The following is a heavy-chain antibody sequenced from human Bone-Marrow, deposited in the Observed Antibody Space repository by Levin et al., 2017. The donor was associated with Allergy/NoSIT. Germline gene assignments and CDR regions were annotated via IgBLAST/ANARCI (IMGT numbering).Heavy chain of an antibody. Sequence: GESLKISCKTSGYTFTGYYIHWVRLTPGQGLEWMGWINPNSGGTNYAQKFRGRVTMTRDTSISTVYMELRRVRSDDTAMYYCARDPNVVTHPFDYWGQGTLVTVSS. V-gene: IGHV1-2*02. J-gene: IGHJ4*02. CDR2: INPNSGGT. CDR3: ARDPNVVTHPFDY. CDR1: GYTFTGYY. D-gene: IGHD1-1*01.